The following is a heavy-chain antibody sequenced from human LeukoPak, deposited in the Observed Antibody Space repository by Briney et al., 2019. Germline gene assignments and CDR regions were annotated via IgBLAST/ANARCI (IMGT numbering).Heavy chain of an antibody. J-gene: IGHJ3*02. Sequence: GGSLRPSCAASGFTFSSYWMSWVRQAPGKGLEWVANIKQDGSEKYYVDSVKGRFTISRDNAKNSLYLQMNSLRAEDTAVYYCARETLRFLEWYDAFDNWGQGTMVTVSS. CDR2: IKQDGSEK. D-gene: IGHD3-3*01. CDR1: GFTFSSYW. CDR3: ARETLRFLEWYDAFDN. V-gene: IGHV3-7*01.